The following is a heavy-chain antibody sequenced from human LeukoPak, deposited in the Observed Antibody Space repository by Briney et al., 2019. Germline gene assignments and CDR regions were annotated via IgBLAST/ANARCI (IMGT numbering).Heavy chain of an antibody. Sequence: GGSPRLSCAASGFSFGDYSMTWVRQAPGKGLEWVSYIRSDSSAIYYADSVKGRFTISRDNAKKSLYLQMNSLRAEDTAVYYCASREGYYYDSAGIALGIWGQGTLVTVSS. V-gene: IGHV3-48*01. D-gene: IGHD3-22*01. CDR2: IRSDSSAI. CDR1: GFSFGDYS. CDR3: ASREGYYYDSAGIALGI. J-gene: IGHJ4*02.